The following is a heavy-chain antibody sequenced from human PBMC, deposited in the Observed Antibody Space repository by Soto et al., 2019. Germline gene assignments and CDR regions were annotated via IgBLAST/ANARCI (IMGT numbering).Heavy chain of an antibody. Sequence: PSQTFCHRSRVSAGPPRPQTYLSCRLRQPQRKGLKWIGHFYSSGSTDYTPPLKSGVTISVDTSKNQFSLKLSSVTAADTAVYYCASPSYYDSSGYCPGYFHHWGQGTLVNGS. CDR3: ASPSYYDSSGYCPGYFHH. D-gene: IGHD3-22*01. CDR2: FYSSGST. J-gene: IGHJ1*01. CDR1: AGPPRPQTYL. V-gene: IGHV4-61*01.